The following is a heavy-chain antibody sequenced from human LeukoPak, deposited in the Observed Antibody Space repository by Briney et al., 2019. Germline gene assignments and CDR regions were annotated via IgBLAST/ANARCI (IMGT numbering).Heavy chain of an antibody. J-gene: IGHJ4*02. CDR1: GFTFSSYG. CDR3: AKVLENVLLWIGESDY. D-gene: IGHD3-10*01. Sequence: GRSLRLSCAASGFTFSSYGMHWVRQAPGKGLEWVAVISYDGSNKYYADSVKGRFTISRDNSKNTLYLQMNSLRAEDTAVYYCAKVLENVLLWIGESDYWSQGTLVTVSS. CDR2: ISYDGSNK. V-gene: IGHV3-30*18.